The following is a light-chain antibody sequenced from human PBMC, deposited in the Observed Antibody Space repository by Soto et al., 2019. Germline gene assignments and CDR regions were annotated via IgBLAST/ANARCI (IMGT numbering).Light chain of an antibody. CDR2: SNS. CDR3: AAWDDSLSGVI. J-gene: IGLJ2*01. Sequence: QSVVTQPPSASGTPGQRVTFSCSGANSNVGRNYVTWYQQFPGTAPKILIHSNSQRPSGVPDRLSASKSGASASLAISGLRPEDEADYFCAAWDDSLSGVIFGGGTKLTVL. V-gene: IGLV1-47*02. CDR1: NSNVGRNY.